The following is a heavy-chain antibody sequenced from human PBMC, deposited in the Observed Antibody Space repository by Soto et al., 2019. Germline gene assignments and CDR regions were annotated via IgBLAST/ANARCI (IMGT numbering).Heavy chain of an antibody. D-gene: IGHD2-21*01. CDR2: ISGSGGST. V-gene: IGHV3-23*01. CDR3: AKDPRRSIVVGRASRFDP. CDR1: GFTFSSYA. J-gene: IGHJ5*02. Sequence: PVGSLRLSCAASGFTFSSYAMSWVRQAPGKGLEWVSAISGSGGSTYYADSVKGRFTISRDNSKNTLYLQMNSLRAEDTAVYYCAKDPRRSIVVGRASRFDPWGQGTLVTVSS.